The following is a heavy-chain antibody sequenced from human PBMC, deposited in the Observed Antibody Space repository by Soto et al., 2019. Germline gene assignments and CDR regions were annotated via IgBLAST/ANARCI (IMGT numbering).Heavy chain of an antibody. D-gene: IGHD3-9*01. J-gene: IGHJ6*02. CDR1: GFSLSTSGVG. CDR2: IYWDDDK. Sequence: QITLKESGPTLVKPTQTLTLTCTFSGFSLSTSGVGVGWIRQPPGKALEWLALIYWDDDKRYSPSLKSRLTSTKDTSKNQVVLTMTNMDPVDTATYYCAHSTYIDPYYYYYGMDVWGQGTTVTVSS. CDR3: AHSTYIDPYYYYYGMDV. V-gene: IGHV2-5*02.